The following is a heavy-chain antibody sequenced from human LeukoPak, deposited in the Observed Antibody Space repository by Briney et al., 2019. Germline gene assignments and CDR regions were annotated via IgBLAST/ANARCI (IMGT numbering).Heavy chain of an antibody. V-gene: IGHV4-59*08. J-gene: IGHJ4*02. Sequence: SETLSLTCTVSGGSISSYYWSWIRQPPGKGLEWIGYIYYSGSTNYNPSLKSRVTISVDTSKNQFSLKLSSVTAADTAVYYCARLAYDYVWGTPRDYFDYWGQGTLVTVSS. CDR2: IYYSGST. CDR3: ARLAYDYVWGTPRDYFDY. CDR1: GGSISSYY. D-gene: IGHD3-16*01.